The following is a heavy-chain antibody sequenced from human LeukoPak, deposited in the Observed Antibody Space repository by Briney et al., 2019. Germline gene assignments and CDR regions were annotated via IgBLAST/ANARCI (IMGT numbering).Heavy chain of an antibody. J-gene: IGHJ3*02. Sequence: SETLSLTCTVSGDSISSSYWNWIRQPPGKGLEWIGYFYYSGSTNYNPSLKSRVTISVDTSRNQFSLKLSSVTAADTVVFYCARHRAEMATITDDAFDMWGRGTMVTVSS. CDR3: ARHRAEMATITDDAFDM. V-gene: IGHV4-59*08. D-gene: IGHD5-24*01. CDR2: FYYSGST. CDR1: GDSISSSY.